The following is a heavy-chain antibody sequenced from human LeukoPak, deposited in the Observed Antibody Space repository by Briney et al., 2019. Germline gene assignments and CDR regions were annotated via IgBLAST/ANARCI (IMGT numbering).Heavy chain of an antibody. CDR2: IYSSWTT. J-gene: IGHJ4*02. CDR1: GVSISTYY. Sequence: SETLSLTCTVSGVSISTYYWSWIRQPPGKGLEWIGYIYSSWTTNYNPSLKSRVTISIDTSKNEFSLRLTSVTAADTAVYYCAREANYYGSGSYFEGTFDYWGQGSLVTVSS. D-gene: IGHD3-10*01. CDR3: AREANYYGSGSYFEGTFDY. V-gene: IGHV4-59*01.